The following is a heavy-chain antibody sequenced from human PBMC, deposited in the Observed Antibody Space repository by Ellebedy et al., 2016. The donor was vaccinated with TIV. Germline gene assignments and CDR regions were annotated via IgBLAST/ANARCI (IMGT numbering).Heavy chain of an antibody. V-gene: IGHV4-39*01. J-gene: IGHJ4*02. CDR1: GGSIDNSNYY. D-gene: IGHD2-21*01. CDR2: IYYSGST. Sequence: MPSETLSLTCTVSGGSIDNSNYYWGWIRQPPGKGLEWIGSIYYSGSTYYNPSLKSRVTISVDTSKNQFSLKLSSVTAADTAVYYCARHALGAPYYYFDYWGQGTLVTVSS. CDR3: ARHALGAPYYYFDY.